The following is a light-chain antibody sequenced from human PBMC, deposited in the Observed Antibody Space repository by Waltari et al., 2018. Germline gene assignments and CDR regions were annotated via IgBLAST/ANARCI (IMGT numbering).Light chain of an antibody. CDR1: QSLLHSNGYNY. J-gene: IGKJ2*01. CDR2: LGS. CDR3: MQALQTPYT. V-gene: IGKV2-28*01. Sequence: DIVMTQSPLSLSVTPGEAASISCRSSQSLLHSNGYNYLDWYVQKPGQSPQLLIYLGSNRASGVPDRFSGSASGTDFTLKISRVEAEDVGVYYCMQALQTPYTFGQGTKLEIK.